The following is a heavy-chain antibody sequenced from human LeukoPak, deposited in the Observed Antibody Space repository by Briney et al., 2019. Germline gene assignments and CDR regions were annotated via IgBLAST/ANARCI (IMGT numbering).Heavy chain of an antibody. Sequence: PGGSLGLSCAASGFTFSNYAMSWVRQAPGKGLEWVGFIRIKLYGGTTEYAASVKGRFTISRDDSKSIAYLQMNSLKTEDTAVYYCTRGLDRYTYGLDDAFDIWGQGTMVTVSS. CDR1: GFTFSNYA. D-gene: IGHD5-18*01. V-gene: IGHV3-49*04. CDR2: IRIKLYGGTT. CDR3: TRGLDRYTYGLDDAFDI. J-gene: IGHJ3*02.